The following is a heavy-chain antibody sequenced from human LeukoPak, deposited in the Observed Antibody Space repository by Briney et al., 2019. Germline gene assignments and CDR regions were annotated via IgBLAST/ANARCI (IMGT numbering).Heavy chain of an antibody. D-gene: IGHD3-3*01. CDR1: GFDFSSNW. CDR3: AKDHYWSIDY. CDR2: IKGDGIST. J-gene: IGHJ4*02. V-gene: IGHV3-74*01. Sequence: RGSLRLSCAASGFDFSSNWMHWVRHAPGQGLVWVSRIKGDGISTNYADSVKGRFTISRDIAKNTLCLQMNSLRAEDTGVYYCAKDHYWSIDYWGRGTLVTVSS.